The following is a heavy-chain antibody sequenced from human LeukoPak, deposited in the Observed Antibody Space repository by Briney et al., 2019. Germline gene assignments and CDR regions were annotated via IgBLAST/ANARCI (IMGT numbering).Heavy chain of an antibody. V-gene: IGHV3-48*03. J-gene: IGHJ4*02. Sequence: PGRSLRPSCAVFGLPFIFYAMNSVRQAPREGLECVSNIASSGATKYYSDSVRGRFSISRDNAKSSLYLQMNSLRVEDTAVYYCALLAVASDFDYWGQGALVTVSS. CDR1: GLPFIFYA. CDR3: ALLAVASDFDY. CDR2: IASSGATK. D-gene: IGHD6-19*01.